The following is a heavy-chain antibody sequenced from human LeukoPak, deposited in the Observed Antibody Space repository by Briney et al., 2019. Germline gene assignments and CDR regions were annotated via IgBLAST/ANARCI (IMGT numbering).Heavy chain of an antibody. CDR1: GFTFRSYA. CDR2: ISGSGGST. CDR3: AKDMGTTFDY. D-gene: IGHD1-1*01. J-gene: IGHJ4*02. V-gene: IGHV3-23*01. Sequence: GGSLRLSCAASGFTFRSYAMSWVRQAPATGLEWVSAISGSGGSTYYADSVKGRFTISRDNSKTTLYLQMNSLRAEDTAVYYCAKDMGTTFDYWGQGTLVTVSS.